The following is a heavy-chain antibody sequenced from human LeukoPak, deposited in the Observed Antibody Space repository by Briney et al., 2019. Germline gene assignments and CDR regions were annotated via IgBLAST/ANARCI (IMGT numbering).Heavy chain of an antibody. V-gene: IGHV1-2*02. CDR2: INPNSGGT. CDR3: ARDREYYDSSGLFDY. CDR1: GYTFTGYY. D-gene: IGHD3-22*01. Sequence: ASVKVSCKASGYTFTGYYMHWVRQAPGQGLEWMGWINPNSGGTNYAQKLQGRVTMTRDTSISTAYMELSRLRSDDTAVYYCARDREYYDSSGLFDYWGQGTLVTVSS. J-gene: IGHJ4*02.